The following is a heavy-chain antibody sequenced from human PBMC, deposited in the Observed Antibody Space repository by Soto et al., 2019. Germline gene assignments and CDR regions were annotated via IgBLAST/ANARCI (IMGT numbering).Heavy chain of an antibody. V-gene: IGHV3-48*02. D-gene: IGHD3-22*01. CDR3: ARTYYYDSSGYYHPTLRY. J-gene: IGHJ4*02. CDR1: GFTFSSYG. CDR2: ISSSSSTI. Sequence: GGSLRLSCAASGFTFSSYGMHWVRQAPGKGLEWVSYISSSSSTIYYADSVKGRFTISRDNAKNSLYLQMNSLRDEDTAVYYCARTYYYDSSGYYHPTLRYWGQGTLVTVSS.